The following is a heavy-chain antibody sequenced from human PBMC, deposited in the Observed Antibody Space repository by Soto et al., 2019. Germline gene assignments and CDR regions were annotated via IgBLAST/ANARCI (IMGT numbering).Heavy chain of an antibody. J-gene: IGHJ3*01. CDR2: IYYSGST. D-gene: IGHD7-27*01. V-gene: IGHV4-59*01. CDR3: ARAWGFAFDF. CDR1: GGSISSYY. Sequence: QVQLQESGPGLVKPSETLSLTCTVSGGSISSYYWSWIRQPPGKGLEWIGYIYYSGSTNYNPSLKSRITLSVATPKPPFSLTLSSVTAADTAVYYCARAWGFAFDFWGQGTMVTISS.